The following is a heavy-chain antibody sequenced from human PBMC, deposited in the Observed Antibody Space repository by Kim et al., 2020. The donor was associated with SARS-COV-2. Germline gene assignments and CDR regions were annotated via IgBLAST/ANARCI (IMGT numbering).Heavy chain of an antibody. D-gene: IGHD3-9*01. CDR3: AREPYFDWLLPQRPYGMDV. J-gene: IGHJ6*02. CDR2: ISSSSSYI. Sequence: GGSLRLSCAASGFTFSSYSMNWVRQAPGKGLEWVSSISSSSSYIYYADSVKGRFTISRDNAKNSLYLQMNSLRAEDTAVYYCAREPYFDWLLPQRPYGMDVWGQGTTVTVSS. V-gene: IGHV3-21*01. CDR1: GFTFSSYS.